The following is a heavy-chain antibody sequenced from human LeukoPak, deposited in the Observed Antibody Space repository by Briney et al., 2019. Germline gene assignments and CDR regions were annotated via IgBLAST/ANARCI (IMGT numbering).Heavy chain of an antibody. CDR1: GFTFSSYG. Sequence: GGSLRLSCAASGFTFSSYGMHWVRQAPGKGLEWVAVISYDGSNKYYSDSVSGRFTISRDNSKNTLYLQMNSLRAEDTAVYYCAKVMGRRLLWFGDGNYFDYWGQGTLVTVSS. D-gene: IGHD3-10*01. CDR3: AKVMGRRLLWFGDGNYFDY. V-gene: IGHV3-30*18. CDR2: ISYDGSNK. J-gene: IGHJ4*02.